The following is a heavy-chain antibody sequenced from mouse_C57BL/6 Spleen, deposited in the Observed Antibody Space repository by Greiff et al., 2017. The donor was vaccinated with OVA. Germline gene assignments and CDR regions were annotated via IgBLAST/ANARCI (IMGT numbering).Heavy chain of an antibody. V-gene: IGHV1-82*01. CDR1: GYAFSSSW. Sequence: VQLQQSGPELVKPGASVKISCKASGYAFSSSWMNWVKQRPGKGLEWIGRIYPGDGDTNYNVKFKGKATLTADKSSSTAYMQLSSLTSEDSAVYYCARLLRSLGNYFDYWGQGTTLTVSS. D-gene: IGHD1-1*01. J-gene: IGHJ2*01. CDR3: ARLLRSLGNYFDY. CDR2: IYPGDGDT.